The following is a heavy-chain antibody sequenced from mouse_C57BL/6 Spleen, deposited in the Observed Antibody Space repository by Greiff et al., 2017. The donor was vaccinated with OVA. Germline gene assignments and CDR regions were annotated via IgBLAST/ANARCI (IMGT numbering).Heavy chain of an antibody. CDR3: ARMAPQLAWFAY. CDR2: IYPGDGDT. D-gene: IGHD4-1*02. CDR1: GYAFSSSW. J-gene: IGHJ3*01. V-gene: IGHV1-82*01. Sequence: VQLQQSGPELVKPGASVKISCKASGYAFSSSWMNWVKQRPGKGLEWIGRIYPGDGDTNYNGKFKGKATLTADKSSSTAYMQLSSLTSEDSAVYFCARMAPQLAWFAYWGQGTLVTVSA.